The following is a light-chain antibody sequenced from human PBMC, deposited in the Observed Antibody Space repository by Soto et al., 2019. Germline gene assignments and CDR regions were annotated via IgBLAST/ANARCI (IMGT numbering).Light chain of an antibody. J-gene: IGKJ2*01. Sequence: EIVLTQSPATLSLSPGERATLSCRASQSVSSSLAWYQQKLCQAPRLLIYEASNRATGIPARFSGSEAGTASTHTLSSLEHEDFAVYYCRQRSNWPYTFGQGTNLEIK. CDR1: QSVSSS. CDR2: EAS. V-gene: IGKV3-11*01. CDR3: RQRSNWPYT.